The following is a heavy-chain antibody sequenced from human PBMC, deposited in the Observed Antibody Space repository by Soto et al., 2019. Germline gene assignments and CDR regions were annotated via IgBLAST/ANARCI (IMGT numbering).Heavy chain of an antibody. V-gene: IGHV1-46*01. D-gene: IGHD3-22*01. CDR3: AAHYYDSSGYSPSFDY. J-gene: IGHJ4*02. Sequence: ASVKVSCKASGYTFTSYYMHWVRQAPGQGLEWMGIINPSGGITGYAQKFQGRVTMTRDTSTSTVYMELSSLRSEDTAVYYCAAHYYDSSGYSPSFDYWGQGTLVTVSS. CDR2: INPSGGIT. CDR1: GYTFTSYY.